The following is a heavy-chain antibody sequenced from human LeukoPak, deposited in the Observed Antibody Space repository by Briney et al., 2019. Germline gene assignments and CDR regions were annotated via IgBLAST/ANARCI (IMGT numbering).Heavy chain of an antibody. CDR3: ATSYGFREGYYYYGMDV. V-gene: IGHV4-4*07. Sequence: PSETLSLTCTVSGGSISSDYWTWIRQPAGKGLERVGRIYSSGSSNYNPSLKSRVTMSLYTSKNHFPLKLSSVTAADTAVYYCATSYGFREGYYYYGMDVWGQGTSVTVS. D-gene: IGHD3-10*01. CDR2: IYSSGSS. J-gene: IGHJ6*02. CDR1: GGSISSDY.